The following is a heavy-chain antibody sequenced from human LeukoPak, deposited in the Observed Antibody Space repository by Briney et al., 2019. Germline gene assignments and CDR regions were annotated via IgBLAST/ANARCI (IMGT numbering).Heavy chain of an antibody. Sequence: SETLSLTCTVSRYSISRGYYWDWIRQPPGNGLEWIGTLSHSGSSYCNPSLKSRVTISVDTSKNQFSLKLSSVTAADTAVYFKQRTAYDILTGYPSLLFDFWGQGGLVTVSS. J-gene: IGHJ4*02. CDR1: RYSISRGYY. CDR3: QRTAYDILTGYPSLLFDF. CDR2: LSHSGSS. D-gene: IGHD3-9*01. V-gene: IGHV4-38-2*02.